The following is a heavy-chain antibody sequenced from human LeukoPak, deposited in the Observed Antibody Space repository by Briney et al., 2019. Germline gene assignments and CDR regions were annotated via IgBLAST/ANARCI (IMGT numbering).Heavy chain of an antibody. D-gene: IGHD6-13*01. CDR1: GGSFSGYY. CDR3: ARVGSSSWYRRWFDP. V-gene: IGHV4-34*01. J-gene: IGHJ5*02. Sequence: SETLSLTCAVYGGSFSGYYWSWIRQPPGKGLEWIGEINHSGSTNYNPSLKSRVTISVDTSKNQFSLKLSSVTAADTAVYYCARVGSSSWYRRWFDPWGQGTLATVSS. CDR2: INHSGST.